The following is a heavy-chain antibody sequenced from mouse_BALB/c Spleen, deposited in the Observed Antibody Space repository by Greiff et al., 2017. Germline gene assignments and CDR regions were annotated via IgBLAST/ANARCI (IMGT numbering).Heavy chain of an antibody. Sequence: DVMLVESGGGLVQPGGSLNLSCAASGFDFSRYWMSWARQAPGKGQEWIGEINPGSSTITYTPSLKDKFIISRDNAKNTLYLQMSKVRSEDTALYYCARRGYAYAMDYWGQGTSVTVSS. D-gene: IGHD3-1*01. CDR1: GFDFSRYW. CDR2: INPGSSTI. CDR3: ARRGYAYAMDY. V-gene: IGHV4-2*02. J-gene: IGHJ4*01.